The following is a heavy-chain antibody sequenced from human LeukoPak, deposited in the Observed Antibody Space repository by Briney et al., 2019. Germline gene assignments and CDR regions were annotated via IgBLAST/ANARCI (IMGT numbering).Heavy chain of an antibody. CDR2: IYSGGST. J-gene: IGHJ4*02. D-gene: IGHD3-10*01. CDR3: ARDLHGSGSLDY. V-gene: IGHV3-66*02. Sequence: PGGSLRLSCAASGFTVSSNYMSWVRQAPGQGLEWVSVIYSGGSTYYADSVKGRFTISRDNSKNTLYLQMNSLRAEDTAVYYCARDLHGSGSLDYWGQGTLVTASS. CDR1: GFTVSSNY.